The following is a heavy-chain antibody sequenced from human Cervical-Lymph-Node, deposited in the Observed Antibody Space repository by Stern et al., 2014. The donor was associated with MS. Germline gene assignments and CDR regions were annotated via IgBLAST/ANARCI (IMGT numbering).Heavy chain of an antibody. J-gene: IGHJ5*02. V-gene: IGHV2-26*01. CDR3: ARICSSSSWYRYNWFDP. D-gene: IGHD6-13*01. CDR2: IFSNDEK. CDR1: GFSLSNARMG. Sequence: QVTLRESGPVLVKPTETLTLTCTVSGFSLSNARMGVSWIRQPTGKALEWLSHIFSNDEKSYSTSLKSRLTISKDTSKSQVVLTMTNMDPVDTATYYCARICSSSSWYRYNWFDPWGQGTLVTVSS.